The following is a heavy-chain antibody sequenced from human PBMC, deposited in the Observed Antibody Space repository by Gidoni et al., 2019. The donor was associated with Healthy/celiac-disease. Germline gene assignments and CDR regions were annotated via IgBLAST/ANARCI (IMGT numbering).Heavy chain of an antibody. CDR1: GGSFSGYY. D-gene: IGHD3-10*01. Sequence: QVQLQQWGAGLLKPSETLSLTCAVYGGSFSGYYWSWIRQPPGKGLEWIGEINHSGSTNYNPSLKSRVTISVDTSKNQFSLKLSSVTAADTAVYYCARVRTVYYYGSGRPFDYWGQGTLVTVSS. J-gene: IGHJ4*02. CDR3: ARVRTVYYYGSGRPFDY. V-gene: IGHV4-34*01. CDR2: INHSGST.